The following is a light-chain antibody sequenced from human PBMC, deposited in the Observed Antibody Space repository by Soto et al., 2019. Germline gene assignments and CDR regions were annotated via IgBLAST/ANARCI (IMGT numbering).Light chain of an antibody. J-gene: IGLJ1*01. Sequence: QSVLTQPPSVSGAPGQRITISCTGSSSNIGAGYPIHWYQQLPGTAPRLLIFGNTIRPSGVPARFSGSRSGLAITGLQDEDEDDYYCQSYDSSLRGYVFGAGTKLTVL. V-gene: IGLV1-40*01. CDR2: GNT. CDR1: SSNIGAGYP. CDR3: QSYDSSLRGYV.